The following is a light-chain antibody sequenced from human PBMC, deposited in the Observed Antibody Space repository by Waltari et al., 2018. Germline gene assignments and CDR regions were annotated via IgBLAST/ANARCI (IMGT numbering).Light chain of an antibody. CDR1: QTVLYSPNNKNY. CDR2: WAS. V-gene: IGKV4-1*01. CDR3: PHFSLPAYT. J-gene: IGKJ2*01. Sequence: DIVMTQSPDSLAVSLGVRATISCKSSQTVLYSPNNKNYLAWYQQKTGQPPRLLLYWASTRDSGVPARFSGSGSGTDFTLTSSSLQAADFSFSSSPHFSLPAYTFGQGTKLE.